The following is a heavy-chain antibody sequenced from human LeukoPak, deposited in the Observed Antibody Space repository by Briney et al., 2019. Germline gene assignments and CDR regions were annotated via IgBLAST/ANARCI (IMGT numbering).Heavy chain of an antibody. CDR3: ARRLYIVRGAFDI. V-gene: IGHV3-74*01. CDR2: INSDGSST. J-gene: IGHJ3*02. Sequence: QSGGSLRLSCAASRFTFSTYWMHWVRQAPGKGLVWVSRINSDGSSTDYADSVKGRFTISRDNAKNTVHLQMNNLRAEDTAMYFCARRLYIVRGAFDIWGQGTMVTVSS. D-gene: IGHD2/OR15-2a*01. CDR1: RFTFSTYW.